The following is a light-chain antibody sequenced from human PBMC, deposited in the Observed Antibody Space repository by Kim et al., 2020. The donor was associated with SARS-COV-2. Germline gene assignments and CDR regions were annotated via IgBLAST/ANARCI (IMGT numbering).Light chain of an antibody. CDR2: DTS. J-gene: IGKJ5*01. CDR1: QDIGNF. V-gene: IGKV1-33*01. CDR3: QQYDRVPIT. Sequence: DIQITQSPPSLSASIGDRVTITCQASQDIGNFLNWFQQKPGKAPKLLIYDTSKLEPGVSSRFSGSGSGTLFTFIINGLQPEDIATYYCQQYDRVPITFGQGTRLEIK.